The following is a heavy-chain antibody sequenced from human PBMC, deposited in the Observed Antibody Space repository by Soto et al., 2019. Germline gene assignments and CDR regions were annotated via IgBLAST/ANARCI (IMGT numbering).Heavy chain of an antibody. V-gene: IGHV4-59*01. CDR3: VRGYYDSNGQSNTFDI. Sequence: PSETLSLTCSVSGASITAYYWSWIRQPPGKGLEWIGYIYYSDNTNYSPSLKSRVTISVDTSKNQFSLKLSSVTAADTAVYYCVRGYYDSNGQSNTFDIWGQGTLVTVSS. J-gene: IGHJ3*02. CDR2: IYYSDNT. CDR1: GASITAYY. D-gene: IGHD3-22*01.